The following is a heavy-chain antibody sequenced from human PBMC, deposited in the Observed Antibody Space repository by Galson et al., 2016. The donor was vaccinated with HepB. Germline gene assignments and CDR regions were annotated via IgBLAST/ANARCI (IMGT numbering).Heavy chain of an antibody. D-gene: IGHD3-10*01. CDR1: GYTFTCHG. CDR2: INTGNGNT. Sequence: SVKVSCKASGYTFTCHGIHWVRQAPGQGLEWMGWINTGNGNTKYAQKFQDRVSISRDTSASTAHMELSSLGSEDTALYFCARDLLLWVDDPSLWGQGTLVTVSS. J-gene: IGHJ4*02. CDR3: ARDLLLWVDDPSL. V-gene: IGHV1-3*04.